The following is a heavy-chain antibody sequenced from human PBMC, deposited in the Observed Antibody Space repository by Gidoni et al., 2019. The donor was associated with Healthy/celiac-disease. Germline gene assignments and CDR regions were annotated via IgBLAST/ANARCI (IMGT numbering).Heavy chain of an antibody. D-gene: IGHD5-12*01. CDR2: ISSSSSYI. CDR1: GFTFISYS. Sequence: EVQLVESGGGLVTPGGSLRLSCASSGFTFISYSMNWVRQAPGKGLEWVSSISSSSSYIYYADSVKGRFTISRDNAKNSLYLQMNSLRAEDTAVYYCARVEVATLGAGFDYWGQGTLVTVSS. CDR3: ARVEVATLGAGFDY. V-gene: IGHV3-21*01. J-gene: IGHJ4*02.